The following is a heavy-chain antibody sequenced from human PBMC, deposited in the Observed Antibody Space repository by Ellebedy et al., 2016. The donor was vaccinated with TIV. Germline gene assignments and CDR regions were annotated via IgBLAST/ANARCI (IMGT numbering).Heavy chain of an antibody. J-gene: IGHJ5*02. D-gene: IGHD1-26*01. CDR1: DGSISSSGYY. CDR3: ARVNLSADRVGPWFDP. Sequence: MPSETLSLTCTVSDGSISSSGYYWGWLRQPPGKGLEWIGNIFYSGSTYYSTSLDPSLKSRVTISVDTSTNQFSLKLSSVTAADTAVYYCARVNLSADRVGPWFDPWGQGTLVTVSS. V-gene: IGHV4-39*01. CDR2: IFYSGST.